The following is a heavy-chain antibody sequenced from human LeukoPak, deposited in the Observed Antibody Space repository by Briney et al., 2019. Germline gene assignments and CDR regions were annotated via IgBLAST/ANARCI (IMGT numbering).Heavy chain of an antibody. D-gene: IGHD1-1*01. CDR2: ISRRSRHV. CDR1: GFTFSDYS. Sequence: VESLGLSCTASGFTFSDYSMNWVRQAPGKGLEWVSSISRRSRHVYYAGSVKGRFTISRDNAWNSLYLQMNSLRAEDMAVYFCVRDLLGSGSTTAYLHHWGQGTLVTVSS. CDR3: VRDLLGSGSTTAYLHH. J-gene: IGHJ1*01. V-gene: IGHV3-21*01.